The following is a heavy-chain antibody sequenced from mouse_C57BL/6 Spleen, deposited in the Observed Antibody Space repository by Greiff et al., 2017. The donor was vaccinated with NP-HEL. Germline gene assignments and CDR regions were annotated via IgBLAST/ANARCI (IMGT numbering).Heavy chain of an antibody. Sequence: QVQLQQPGAELVMPGASVKLSCKASGYTFTSYWMPWVKQRPGQGLEWIGELDPSDSYTNYNQKFKGKSTLTVDKSSSTAYMQLSSLTSEDSAVYYCARVRLLRYFDYWGQGTTLTVSS. J-gene: IGHJ2*01. CDR1: GYTFTSYW. V-gene: IGHV1-69*01. CDR2: LDPSDSYT. CDR3: ARVRLLRYFDY. D-gene: IGHD2-3*01.